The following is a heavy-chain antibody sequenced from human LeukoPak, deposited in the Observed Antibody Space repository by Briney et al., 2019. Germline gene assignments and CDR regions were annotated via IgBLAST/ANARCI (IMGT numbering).Heavy chain of an antibody. CDR1: GYTFASYG. CDR2: ISAYNGNT. D-gene: IGHD3-10*01. Sequence: ASVKVSCKASGYTFASYGISWVRQAPGQGLEWMGWISAYNGNTKYAQKLQGRVTMTTDTSTSTAYMELRSLRSDDTAVYYCARLGEGIYGSGSSSWYFDYWGQGTLVTVSS. V-gene: IGHV1-18*04. CDR3: ARLGEGIYGSGSSSWYFDY. J-gene: IGHJ4*02.